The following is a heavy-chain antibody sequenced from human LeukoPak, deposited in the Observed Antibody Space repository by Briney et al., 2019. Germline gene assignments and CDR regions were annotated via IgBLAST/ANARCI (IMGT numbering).Heavy chain of an antibody. J-gene: IGHJ4*02. V-gene: IGHV1-8*03. D-gene: IGHD1-20*01. Sequence: ASVKVSCKASGYTFTRYDINWVRQATGHGLEWMGWMNPKSGNTGYAQKYQGRVTITRNTSISTDYMELSSLRSEYTSVYYCASYNWNDGTFDYWGQGTLVTVSS. CDR1: GYTFTRYD. CDR2: MNPKSGNT. CDR3: ASYNWNDGTFDY.